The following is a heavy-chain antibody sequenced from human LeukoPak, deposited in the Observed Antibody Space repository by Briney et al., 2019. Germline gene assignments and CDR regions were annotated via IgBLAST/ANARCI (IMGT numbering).Heavy chain of an antibody. D-gene: IGHD5-18*01. CDR3: ARGGMGYSYHQGHYYYYGMDA. CDR1: GGSFSGYY. CDR2: INHSGST. V-gene: IGHV4-34*01. Sequence: SETLSLTCAVYGGSFSGYYWSWIRQPPGKGLEWIGEINHSGSTNYNPSLKSRVTISADTSKNQFSLKLSSVTAADTAVYYCARGGMGYSYHQGHYYYYGMDAWGQGTTVTVSS. J-gene: IGHJ6*02.